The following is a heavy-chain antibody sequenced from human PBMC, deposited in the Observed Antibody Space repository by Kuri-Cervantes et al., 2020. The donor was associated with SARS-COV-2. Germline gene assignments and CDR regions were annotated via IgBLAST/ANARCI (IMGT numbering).Heavy chain of an antibody. V-gene: IGHV3-23*01. CDR3: AKELNEGYSSSWYSDY. CDR2: ISGSGGST. Sequence: GGSLRLSCAASGFTFSSYAMSWVRQAPGKGLEWVSAISGSGGSTYYADSVKGRFTISRDNSKNTLYLQMNSLRAVDTAVYYCAKELNEGYSSSWYSDYWGQGTLVTVSS. D-gene: IGHD6-13*01. CDR1: GFTFSSYA. J-gene: IGHJ4*02.